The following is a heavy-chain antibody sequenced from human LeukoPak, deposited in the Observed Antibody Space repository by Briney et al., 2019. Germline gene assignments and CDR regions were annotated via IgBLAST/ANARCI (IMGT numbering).Heavy chain of an antibody. CDR2: IYHSGST. J-gene: IGHJ4*02. D-gene: IGHD3-3*01. Sequence: PSETLSLTCTVSRYSISNNYYWGWIRQPPGKGLEWIGSIYHSGSTYYNPSLESRVTISVDSSKNQFSLKLNSVTAADSAVYYCTRGSPILRLLEWLVWGQGTLVTVSS. V-gene: IGHV4-38-2*02. CDR3: TRGSPILRLLEWLV. CDR1: RYSISNNYY.